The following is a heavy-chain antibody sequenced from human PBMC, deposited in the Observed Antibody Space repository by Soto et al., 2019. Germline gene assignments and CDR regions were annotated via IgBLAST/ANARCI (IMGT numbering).Heavy chain of an antibody. Sequence: SETLSLTCTVSGGSMSSYYWTWIRQPAGKGLEWIGRVYSSGGTHYNPSLKSRVTISLDTSKNQFSLRLIPVTDADTAVYYCARGQRFSDWFDPWGQGTLVTVSS. V-gene: IGHV4-4*07. CDR1: GGSMSSYY. J-gene: IGHJ5*02. D-gene: IGHD3-3*01. CDR3: ARGQRFSDWFDP. CDR2: VYSSGGT.